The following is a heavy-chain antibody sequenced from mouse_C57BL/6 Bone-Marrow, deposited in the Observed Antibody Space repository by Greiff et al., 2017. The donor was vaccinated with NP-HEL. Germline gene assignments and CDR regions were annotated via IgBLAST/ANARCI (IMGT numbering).Heavy chain of an antibody. CDR1: GFTFSDYY. Sequence: EVKLMESEGGLVQPGSSMKLSCTASGFTFSDYYMAWVRQVPEKGLEWVANINHDGSSTYYLDSLKSRFIISRDNAKNILYLQMSSLKSEDTATYYCARCRGIYYYGSGYFDVWGTGTTVTVSS. CDR2: INHDGSST. J-gene: IGHJ1*03. CDR3: ARCRGIYYYGSGYFDV. D-gene: IGHD1-1*01. V-gene: IGHV5-16*01.